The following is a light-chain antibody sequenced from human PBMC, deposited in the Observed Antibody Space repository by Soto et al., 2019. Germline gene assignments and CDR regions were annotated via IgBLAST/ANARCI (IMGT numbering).Light chain of an antibody. CDR3: TSWNDSLSGVI. CDR1: SSNIGTHH. Sequence: QSALTQPPSASGTPGQTVTISCSGSSSNIGTHHVYWYQQLPGTAPKLLVFSNNQRPSEVPDRFSASKSGSSASLAISGLRSEDEADYYCTSWNDSLSGVIFGGGTKVTVL. J-gene: IGLJ2*01. V-gene: IGLV1-47*01. CDR2: SNN.